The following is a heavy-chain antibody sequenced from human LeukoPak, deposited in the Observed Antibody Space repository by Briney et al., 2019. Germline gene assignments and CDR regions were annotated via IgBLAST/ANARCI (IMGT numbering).Heavy chain of an antibody. J-gene: IGHJ4*02. CDR1: GGSFSGYY. CDR3: VYGSGNYYPDFDY. Sequence: SETLSLTCAVYGGSFSGYYWSWIRQPPGKGLEWIGEINHSGSTNYNPSLKSRVTISVDTSKNQFSLNLSYVIAADTAVYYCVYGSGNYYPDFDYWGQGTLVTVSS. CDR2: INHSGST. D-gene: IGHD3-10*01. V-gene: IGHV4-34*01.